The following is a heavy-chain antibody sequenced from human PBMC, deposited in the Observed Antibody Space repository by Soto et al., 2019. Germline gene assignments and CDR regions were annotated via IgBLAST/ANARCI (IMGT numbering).Heavy chain of an antibody. D-gene: IGHD3-22*01. J-gene: IGHJ4*02. CDR1: GYTFTSYY. CDR3: ARSYYDSSGYYPYYFDY. Sequence: ASVKVSCKASGYTFTSYYMHWVRQAPGQGLEWMGIINPSGGSTSYAQKFQGRVTMTRDTSTSTVYMELSSLRSEDTAVYYCARSYYDSSGYYPYYFDYRGQGTLVTVSS. CDR2: INPSGGST. V-gene: IGHV1-46*01.